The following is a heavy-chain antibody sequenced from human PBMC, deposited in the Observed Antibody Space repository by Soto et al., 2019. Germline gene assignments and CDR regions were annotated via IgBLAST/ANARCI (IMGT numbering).Heavy chain of an antibody. CDR1: GFTFDDYA. Sequence: GGSLRLSCAASGFTFDDYAMHWVRQAPGKGLEWVSGIIWNSGSIGYADSVKGRFTISRENDKNSLYLQMNSLRAEDTALYYCAKAATVTLDYYYYGMYXWGQGTTVTVS. V-gene: IGHV3-9*01. CDR3: AKAATVTLDYYYYGMYX. J-gene: IGHJ6*02. D-gene: IGHD4-4*01. CDR2: IIWNSGSI.